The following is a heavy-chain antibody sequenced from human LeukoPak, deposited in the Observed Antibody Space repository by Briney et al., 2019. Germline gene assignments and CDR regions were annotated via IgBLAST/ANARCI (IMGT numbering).Heavy chain of an antibody. J-gene: IGHJ3*02. Sequence: PSETLSLTCTVSGGSISSSSYYWGWIRQPPGKGLEWIGSIYYSGSTYYNPSLKSRVTISVDTSKNQFSLKLSSVTAADTAVYYCARGPHYYDSNGYYFSRAFDIWGQGTMVTVSS. D-gene: IGHD3-22*01. CDR1: GGSISSSSYY. CDR2: IYYSGST. V-gene: IGHV4-39*01. CDR3: ARGPHYYDSNGYYFSRAFDI.